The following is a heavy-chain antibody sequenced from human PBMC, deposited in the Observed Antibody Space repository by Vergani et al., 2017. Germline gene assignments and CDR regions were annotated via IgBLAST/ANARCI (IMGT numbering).Heavy chain of an antibody. D-gene: IGHD3-9*01. V-gene: IGHV3-7*01. CDR2: IKQDGSEK. CDR1: GFTFSSYW. CDR3: ARADRYYDILTGYQYYFDY. J-gene: IGHJ4*02. Sequence: EVQLVESGGGLVQPGGSLRLSCAASGFTFSSYWMSWVRQAPGKGLEWVANIKQDGSEKYYVDSVKGRFTISRDNAKNSLYLQMNSLRAEDTAVYYCARADRYYDILTGYQYYFDYWGQGPLVTVSS.